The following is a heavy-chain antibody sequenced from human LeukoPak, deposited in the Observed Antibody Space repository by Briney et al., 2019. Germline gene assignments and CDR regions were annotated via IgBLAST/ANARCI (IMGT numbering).Heavy chain of an antibody. J-gene: IGHJ5*02. CDR1: GFSRGTRGVG. V-gene: IGHV2-5*02. CDR2: IYWDDDK. CDR3: AHTQENLDWLFDP. D-gene: IGHD3-9*01. Sequence: SGPTLVQPTPTLTLTFTFSGFSRGTRGVGVGWIRQPPGKALEWLAIIYWDDDKRYSPSLKSRLTITKDTSKNQLVLTMTNMDPVDTATYYCAHTQENLDWLFDPWGQGTLGTVSA.